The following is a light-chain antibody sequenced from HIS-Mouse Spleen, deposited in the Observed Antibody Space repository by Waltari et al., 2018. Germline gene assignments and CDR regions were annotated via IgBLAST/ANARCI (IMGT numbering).Light chain of an antibody. V-gene: IGLV6-57*04. Sequence: NFMLTQPHSVSESPGKTVTISCTRSSGRIASNYVPWYQQRPGSAPTTVIYEDNQRPSGVPDRFSGSIDSSSNSASLTISGLKTEDEADYYCQSYDSSNHGVFGGGTKLTVL. CDR1: SGRIASNY. CDR3: QSYDSSNHGV. CDR2: EDN. J-gene: IGLJ3*02.